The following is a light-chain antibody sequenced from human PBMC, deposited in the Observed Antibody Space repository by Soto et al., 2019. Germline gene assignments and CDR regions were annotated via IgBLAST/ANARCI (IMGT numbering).Light chain of an antibody. CDR1: QSVGNS. CDR2: DAS. CDR3: QQRSDLPLT. Sequence: EIVLTQSPATLSLSPGERATLSCRASQSVGNSLVWYQQKHGQAPRLLIYDASNRATGIPARFSGSGSGTDFTLTISSLEPEDFAVYYCQQRSDLPLTFGGGTKVDFK. V-gene: IGKV3-11*01. J-gene: IGKJ4*01.